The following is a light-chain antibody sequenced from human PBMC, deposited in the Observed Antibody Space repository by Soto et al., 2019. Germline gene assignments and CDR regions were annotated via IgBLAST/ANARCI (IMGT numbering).Light chain of an antibody. V-gene: IGLV2-14*01. CDR2: EVS. J-gene: IGLJ3*02. Sequence: QSVLTQPASVSGSPGQSITISCTGTSSDVGGYNYVSWYQQHPGKAPKLMIYEVSNRPSGVSNRFSGSKSGNTASLTISGLQAEDEAYYCCSSYTSSSTKVFGGGTKVTVL. CDR1: SSDVGGYNY. CDR3: SSYTSSSTKV.